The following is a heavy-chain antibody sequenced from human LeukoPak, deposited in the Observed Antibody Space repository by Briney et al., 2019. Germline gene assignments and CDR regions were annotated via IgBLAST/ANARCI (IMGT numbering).Heavy chain of an antibody. Sequence: SETLSLTCAVYGGSFSGYYWSWIRQPPGKGLEWIGEINHSGSTNYNPSLKSRVTISVDTSKNQFSLKLSSVTAADTAVYYCARDGWLQFGYFDYWGQGTLVTVSS. CDR2: INHSGST. CDR1: GGSFSGYY. J-gene: IGHJ4*02. CDR3: ARDGWLQFGYFDY. D-gene: IGHD5-24*01. V-gene: IGHV4-34*01.